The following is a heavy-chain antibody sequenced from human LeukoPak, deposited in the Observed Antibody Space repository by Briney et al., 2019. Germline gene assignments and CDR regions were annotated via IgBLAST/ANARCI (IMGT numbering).Heavy chain of an antibody. CDR1: GFTFSSYA. J-gene: IGHJ4*02. CDR2: ISGSGGST. Sequence: GGSLRLSCAASGFTFSSYAMSWVRQAPGKGLEWVSAISGSGGSTYYADSVKGRSTISRDNSKNTLYLKMNSLRAEDTAVYYCAKEVTRGYYYDSSGLDYWGQGTLVTVSS. CDR3: AKEVTRGYYYDSSGLDY. V-gene: IGHV3-23*01. D-gene: IGHD3-22*01.